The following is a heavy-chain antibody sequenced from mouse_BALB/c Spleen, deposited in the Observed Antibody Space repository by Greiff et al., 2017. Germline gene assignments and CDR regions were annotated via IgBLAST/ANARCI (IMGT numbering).Heavy chain of an antibody. J-gene: IGHJ1*01. CDR1: GYTFTNYW. CDR3: ARRAPRNYSYWYFDV. CDR2: IYPGGGYT. D-gene: IGHD2-12*01. V-gene: IGHV1-63*02. Sequence: VKLMESGAELVRPGTSVKISCKASGYTFTNYWLGWVKQRPGHGLEWIGDIYPGGGYTNYNEKFKGKATLTADTSSSTAYMQLSSLTSEDSAVYFCARRAPRNYSYWYFDVWGAGTTVTVSS.